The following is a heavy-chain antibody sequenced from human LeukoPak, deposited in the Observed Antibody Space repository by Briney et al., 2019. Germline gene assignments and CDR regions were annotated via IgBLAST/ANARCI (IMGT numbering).Heavy chain of an antibody. CDR1: GASITSYY. J-gene: IGHJ5*02. CDR3: ARLGSGLNRFDP. V-gene: IGHV4-59*01. Sequence: SQTLSLTFTVAGASITSYYCTCIRQPPGKGLEWLVHIYYTGHTNYNPSLKSRVTISVDTSKHQFSLRLTSVTAADTAVYFCARLGSGLNRFDPWGQGTQVTVSS. CDR2: IYYTGHT. D-gene: IGHD3-16*01.